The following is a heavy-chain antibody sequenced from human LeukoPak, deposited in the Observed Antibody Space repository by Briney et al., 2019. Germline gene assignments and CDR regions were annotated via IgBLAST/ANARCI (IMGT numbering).Heavy chain of an antibody. CDR2: SYYSGRT. Sequence: SEALSLSCTVSGVSVNSGPYYWSWVRQLPGKDLEYIWYSYYSGRTYYNPSLKSRVTISADTSTNQFSLKLSSVTAADTAVYYCARDRADGQNYLFDYWGQGTLVTVSS. D-gene: IGHD5-24*01. J-gene: IGHJ4*02. CDR1: GVSVNSGPYY. CDR3: ARDRADGQNYLFDY. V-gene: IGHV4-31*03.